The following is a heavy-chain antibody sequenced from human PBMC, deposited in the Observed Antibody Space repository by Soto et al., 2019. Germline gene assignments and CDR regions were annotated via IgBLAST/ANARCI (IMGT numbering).Heavy chain of an antibody. J-gene: IGHJ2*01. Sequence: QVQLQESGPGLVKPSQTLSLTCTVSGGSISSGGYYWSWIRQHPGNGLEWIGYIYYSGSTYYNPSLKSRVTISVDTSKNQFSLKLSSVTAADTAVYYCAREGGVPADWYFDLWGRGTLVTVSS. CDR1: GGSISSGGYY. D-gene: IGHD2-2*01. CDR2: IYYSGST. CDR3: AREGGVPADWYFDL. V-gene: IGHV4-31*03.